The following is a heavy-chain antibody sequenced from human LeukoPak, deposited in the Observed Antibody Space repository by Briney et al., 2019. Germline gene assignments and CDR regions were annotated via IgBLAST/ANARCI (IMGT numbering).Heavy chain of an antibody. J-gene: IGHJ4*02. Sequence: GGSLRLSCVASGFAFSSYWMSWVRQAPGKGLELVANISPVGSAEDYVDSVRGRFAISRDNAKRSLYLQMNSLSPEDTAVYYCANQAYSQFDYWGQGTLVSVSS. CDR2: ISPVGSAE. CDR1: GFAFSSYW. CDR3: ANQAYSQFDY. V-gene: IGHV3-7*01. D-gene: IGHD4-11*01.